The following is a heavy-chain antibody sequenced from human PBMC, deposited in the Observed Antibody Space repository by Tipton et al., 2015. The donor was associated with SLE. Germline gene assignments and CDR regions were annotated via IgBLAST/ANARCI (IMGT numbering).Heavy chain of an antibody. Sequence: TLSLTCTVSGGSISSSSSYWGWIRQPPGKGLEWIGSIYYRGGTHYNPPLKSRVTVSVDTSKNQFSLKLTSVTAADTAVYYCARADGATGLDYWGQGTLVTVSS. CDR2: IYYRGGT. CDR1: GGSISSSSSY. D-gene: IGHD5-12*01. V-gene: IGHV4-39*07. CDR3: ARADGATGLDY. J-gene: IGHJ4*02.